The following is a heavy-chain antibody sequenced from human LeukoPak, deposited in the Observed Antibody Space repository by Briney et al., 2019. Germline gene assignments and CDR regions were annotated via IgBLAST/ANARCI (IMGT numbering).Heavy chain of an antibody. CDR1: GGSISNYY. V-gene: IGHV4-4*07. CDR2: IFTSGNT. D-gene: IGHD3-10*01. Sequence: SKTLSLTCTVSGGSISNYYWSWIRQPAGKGLEWIGRIFTSGNTNYNPSLNSRVTMSVDTSKNQFFLNLTSVTAADTAVYYCARDANYYGSGSYLTYWGQVTLVTVSS. CDR3: ARDANYYGSGSYLTY. J-gene: IGHJ4*02.